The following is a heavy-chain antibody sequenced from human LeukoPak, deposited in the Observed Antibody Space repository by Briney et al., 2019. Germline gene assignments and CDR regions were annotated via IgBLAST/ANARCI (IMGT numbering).Heavy chain of an antibody. Sequence: GGSLRLSCATSGFTFSNAWMNWVRQAPGEGLEWVGRIRSNSDGGTIDYAAPVKGRFTLSRDDSKTTLYLQMNSLQTEDTAVYYCATDFYDSTWGQGTLVTVSS. D-gene: IGHD3-22*01. CDR1: GFTFSNAW. J-gene: IGHJ5*02. V-gene: IGHV3-15*07. CDR3: ATDFYDST. CDR2: IRSNSDGGTI.